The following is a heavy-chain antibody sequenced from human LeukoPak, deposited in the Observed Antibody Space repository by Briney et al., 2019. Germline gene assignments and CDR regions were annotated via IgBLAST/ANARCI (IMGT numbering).Heavy chain of an antibody. CDR1: GGSISSGGYY. J-gene: IGHJ4*02. CDR3: AGFLRYSPFDY. V-gene: IGHV4-30-2*01. Sequence: SETLSLTCTVSGGSISSGGYYWSWIRQPPGKGLEWIGYIYHSGSTYYNPSLKSRVTISVDRSKNQFSLKLSSVTAADTAVYYCAGFLRYSPFDYWGQGTLVTVSS. D-gene: IGHD6-13*01. CDR2: IYHSGST.